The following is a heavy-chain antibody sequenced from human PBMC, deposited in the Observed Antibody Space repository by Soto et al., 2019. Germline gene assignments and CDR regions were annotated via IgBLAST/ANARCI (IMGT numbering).Heavy chain of an antibody. CDR2: IWYDGSNK. J-gene: IGHJ6*02. D-gene: IGHD6-13*01. CDR3: ARGLIAAPDSPYYYGMDV. CDR1: GFTFSSYG. Sequence: GGSLRLSCAASGFTFSSYGMHWVRQAPGKGLEWVAVIWYDGSNKYYADSVKGRFTISRDNSKNTLYLQMNSLRAEDTAVYYCARGLIAAPDSPYYYGMDVWGQGTTVTVSS. V-gene: IGHV3-33*01.